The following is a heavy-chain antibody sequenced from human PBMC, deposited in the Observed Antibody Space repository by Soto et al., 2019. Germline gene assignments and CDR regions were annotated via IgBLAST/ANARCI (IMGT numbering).Heavy chain of an antibody. J-gene: IGHJ6*03. D-gene: IGHD3-10*01. CDR1: GGSISSYY. Sequence: SETLSLTCTVSGGSISSYYWSWIRQPPGKGLEWIGYIYYSGSTNYNPSLKSRVTISVDTSKNQFSLKLSSVTAADTAVYYCARDRITMVRGVIIYYMDVWGKGTTVT. CDR3: ARDRITMVRGVIIYYMDV. V-gene: IGHV4-59*01. CDR2: IYYSGST.